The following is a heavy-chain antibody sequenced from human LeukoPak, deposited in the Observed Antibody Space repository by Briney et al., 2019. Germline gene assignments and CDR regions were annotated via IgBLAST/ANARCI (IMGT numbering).Heavy chain of an antibody. Sequence: AGGSLRLSCAASGFTFSSYSMNWVRQAPGKGLEWVSSISSSSSYIYYADSVKGRFTISRDNAKNSLYLQMNSLRAEDTAVYYCARDQVTYYYDSSGSISYMDVWGKGTTVTVSS. D-gene: IGHD3-22*01. CDR1: GFTFSSYS. CDR2: ISSSSSYI. J-gene: IGHJ6*03. V-gene: IGHV3-21*01. CDR3: ARDQVTYYYDSSGSISYMDV.